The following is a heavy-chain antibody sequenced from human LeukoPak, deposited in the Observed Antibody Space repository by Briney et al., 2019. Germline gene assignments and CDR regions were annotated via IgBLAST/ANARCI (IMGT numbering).Heavy chain of an antibody. CDR2: ISSTSSYI. CDR1: GLTLSNYA. V-gene: IGHV3-21*01. D-gene: IGHD3-10*01. J-gene: IGHJ4*02. Sequence: PGGSLRLSCAASGLTLSNYAMTWVRRAPGKGREWVASISSTSSYIYFADSRKVRFTISRDTAKNSLVLQMNSLSAGDTAVYYCARGHTWFPKSFDYWGQGALVTVSS. CDR3: ARGHTWFPKSFDY.